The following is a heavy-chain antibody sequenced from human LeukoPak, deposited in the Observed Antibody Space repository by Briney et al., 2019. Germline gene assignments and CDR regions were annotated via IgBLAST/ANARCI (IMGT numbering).Heavy chain of an antibody. J-gene: IGHJ3*02. Sequence: SETLSLTCTVSGGSVSSGSYYWSWIRQPPGKGLEWIGYIYYSGSTNYNPPLKSRVTISVDTSKNQFSLKLSSVTAADTAVYYCARGLYSGSYPDAFDIWGQGTMVTVSS. CDR1: GGSVSSGSYY. CDR3: ARGLYSGSYPDAFDI. CDR2: IYYSGST. V-gene: IGHV4-61*01. D-gene: IGHD1-26*01.